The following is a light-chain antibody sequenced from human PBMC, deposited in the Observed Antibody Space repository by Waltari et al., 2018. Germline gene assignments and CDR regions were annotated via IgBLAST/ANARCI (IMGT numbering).Light chain of an antibody. J-gene: IGLJ3*02. CDR1: TSDIGAYDY. CDR3: SSYSSTNTLAVV. V-gene: IGLV2-14*03. CDR2: DVS. Sequence: QSALTQPVSLSGSPGQSITISCTGTTSDIGAYDYVSWYQQHPGKAPKLIIYDVSNRPSGISDRFSGSKSVNTASLTISGLQAEDEGYYYCSSYSSTNTLAVVFGGGTKLTVL.